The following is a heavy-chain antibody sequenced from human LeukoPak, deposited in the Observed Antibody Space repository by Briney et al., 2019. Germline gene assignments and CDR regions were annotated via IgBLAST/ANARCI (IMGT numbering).Heavy chain of an antibody. D-gene: IGHD6-19*01. CDR2: ISGSGGST. CDR1: GFTFSSYA. V-gene: IGHV3-23*01. Sequence: PGGSLRLSCAASGFTFSSYAMSWVRQAPGKGLEWVSAISGSGGSTYYADSVKGRFTISRDNSKNTLYLQMNSLRAEDTAVYYCAKSNSPTRYSSGWYGVDYWGQGTLVTVSS. J-gene: IGHJ4*02. CDR3: AKSNSPTRYSSGWYGVDY.